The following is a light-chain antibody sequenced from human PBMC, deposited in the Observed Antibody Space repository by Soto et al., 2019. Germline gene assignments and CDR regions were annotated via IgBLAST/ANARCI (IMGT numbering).Light chain of an antibody. V-gene: IGKV3-20*01. CDR1: QSVSSSY. J-gene: IGKJ2*01. CDR3: QQYGSSPHT. Sequence: EIVLTQSPGTLSLSPGERATLSCRASQSVSSSYLAWYQHKPGQAPRLLIYGASSRATGIPDRFSGSGSGTDVTLTISRLEPEDFAVHYCQQYGSSPHTVGQGTKLEIK. CDR2: GAS.